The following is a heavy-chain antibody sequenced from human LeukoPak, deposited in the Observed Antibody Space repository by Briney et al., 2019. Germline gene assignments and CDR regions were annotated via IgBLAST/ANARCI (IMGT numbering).Heavy chain of an antibody. D-gene: IGHD6-13*01. CDR2: IYTSGST. J-gene: IGHJ4*02. CDR1: GGSISSYY. Sequence: SETLSLTCTVSGGSISSYYWSWIRQPAGKGLEWIGRIYTSGSTNYNPSLKSRVTMSVDTSKNQFSLKLSSVTAADTAVYYCARVGLYSSSWYFDYWGQGTLVTVSS. V-gene: IGHV4-4*07. CDR3: ARVGLYSSSWYFDY.